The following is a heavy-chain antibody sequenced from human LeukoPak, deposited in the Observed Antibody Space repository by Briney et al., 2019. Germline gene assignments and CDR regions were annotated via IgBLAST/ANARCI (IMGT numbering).Heavy chain of an antibody. V-gene: IGHV3-48*04. CDR1: GFTFSIHN. J-gene: IGHJ4*02. CDR2: INSGGDAT. Sequence: PGGSLRLSCAASGFTFSIHNMDWVRQAPGKGLEWISYINSGGDATHYADSVKGRLTISRDDAKNSLYMQMNSLTAEDTAVYYCARGAGRYGDYRDYWGQGTLVTVSS. CDR3: ARGAGRYGDYRDY. D-gene: IGHD4-17*01.